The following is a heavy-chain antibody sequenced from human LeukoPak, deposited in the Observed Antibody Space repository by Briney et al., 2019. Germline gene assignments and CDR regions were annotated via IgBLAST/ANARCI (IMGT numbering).Heavy chain of an antibody. CDR1: GYTLTGYY. CDR3: ARDQRNSGSYRFEY. D-gene: IGHD1-26*01. Sequence: ASVKVSCKASGYTLTGYYMHWVRQAPGQGLEWMGWITGNNGNTNYAPSLQGRVTMTTDTSTNTAYMELTSLRSDDTAVYYCARDQRNSGSYRFEYWGQGTLVTVSS. CDR2: ITGNNGNT. V-gene: IGHV1-18*04. J-gene: IGHJ4*02.